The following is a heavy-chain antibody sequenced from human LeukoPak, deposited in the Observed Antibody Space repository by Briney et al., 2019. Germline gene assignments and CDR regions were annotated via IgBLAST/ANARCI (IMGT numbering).Heavy chain of an antibody. CDR3: ATNVQGAFEI. J-gene: IGHJ3*02. Sequence: PGGSLRLSCAASGFTFSTHWMVWVRRAPGKGLLWVSRIDPDGSSTTYADSVKGRFTNSRDNARSTLYLQMNSLRAEDTAVYYCATNVQGAFEIWGLGTMVTVSS. CDR2: IDPDGSST. V-gene: IGHV3-74*03. CDR1: GFTFSTHW.